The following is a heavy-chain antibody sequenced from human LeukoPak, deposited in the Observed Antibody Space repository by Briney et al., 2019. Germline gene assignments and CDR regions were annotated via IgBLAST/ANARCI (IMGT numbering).Heavy chain of an antibody. J-gene: IGHJ4*02. CDR1: GYTFTSYG. Sequence: GASVKVSCKASGYTFTSYGISWVRQAPGQGLEWMGWISAYNGNTNYAQKLQGRVTMTTDTSTSTAYMELSSLRSEDTAVYYCATVNWNYRFDYWGQGTLVTVSS. D-gene: IGHD1-7*01. V-gene: IGHV1-18*01. CDR3: ATVNWNYRFDY. CDR2: ISAYNGNT.